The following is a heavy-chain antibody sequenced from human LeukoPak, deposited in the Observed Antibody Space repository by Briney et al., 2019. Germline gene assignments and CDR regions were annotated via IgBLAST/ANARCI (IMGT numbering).Heavy chain of an antibody. CDR2: INHSGST. CDR1: GGSFSGYY. CDR3: ARDRPNDFWSGYYFYYGMDV. D-gene: IGHD3-3*01. J-gene: IGHJ6*02. V-gene: IGHV4-34*01. Sequence: SETLSLTCAVYGGSFSGYYWSWIRQPPGKGLEWIGEINHSGSTNYNPSLKSRVTISVDTSKNQFSLKLSSVTAADTAVYYCARDRPNDFWSGYYFYYGMDVWGQGTTVTVS.